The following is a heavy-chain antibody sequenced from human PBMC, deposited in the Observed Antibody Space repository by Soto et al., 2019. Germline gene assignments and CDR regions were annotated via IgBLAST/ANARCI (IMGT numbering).Heavy chain of an antibody. Sequence: SETLSLTCAVSGGSITSNAYYWGWIRQPPGKGLEWIGSMLYSGYTYYSPSLKSRVSISVDTSKNKFSLKLSSVTAADTAVYYCARHNEYVWGTYRCELDHWGQGTVVTVSA. V-gene: IGHV4-39*01. J-gene: IGHJ4*02. CDR2: MLYSGYT. CDR1: GGSITSNAYY. D-gene: IGHD3-16*02. CDR3: ARHNEYVWGTYRCELDH.